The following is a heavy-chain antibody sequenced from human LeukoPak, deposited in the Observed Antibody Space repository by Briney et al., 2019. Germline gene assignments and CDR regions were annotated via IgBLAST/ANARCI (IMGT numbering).Heavy chain of an antibody. CDR2: ISSYNGNT. CDR1: GYSFTNFV. V-gene: IGHV1-18*01. D-gene: IGHD6-19*01. Sequence: RASVKVSCKASGYSFTNFVISWVRQAPGQGLEWMGWISSYNGNTNYVQKLQGRVTMTRDTSTSTVYMELSSLRSEDTAVYYCASGYSSGWFDYWGQGTLVTVSS. J-gene: IGHJ4*02. CDR3: ASGYSSGWFDY.